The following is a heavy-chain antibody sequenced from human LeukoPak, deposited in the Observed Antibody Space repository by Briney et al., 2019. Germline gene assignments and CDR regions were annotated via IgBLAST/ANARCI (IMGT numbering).Heavy chain of an antibody. CDR3: ARLGGLTVTTVDY. V-gene: IGHV4-59*01. CDR2: IYYSGST. D-gene: IGHD4-11*01. CDR1: GGSISSYY. J-gene: IGHJ4*02. Sequence: TSETLSLTCTVFGGSISSYYWSWIRQPPGRGLEWIGYIYYSGSTNYNPSLKSRVTMSVDTSKNQFSLKLSSVTAADTAVYYCARLGGLTVTTVDYWGQGTLVTVSS.